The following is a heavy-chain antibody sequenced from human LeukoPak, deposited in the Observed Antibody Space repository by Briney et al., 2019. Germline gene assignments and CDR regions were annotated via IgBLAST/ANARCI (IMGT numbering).Heavy chain of an antibody. CDR3: ARSSPPTYYHFYYYMDV. CDR1: GYTFTSYG. V-gene: IGHV1-18*01. Sequence: GASVKVSCKASGYTFTSYGISWVRQAPGQGLEWMGWISAYNGNTNYAQKLQGRVIMTTDTSISTAYMELSSLRSDDTAVYYCARSSPPTYYHFYYYMDVWGKGSTVTVSS. D-gene: IGHD6-13*01. J-gene: IGHJ6*03. CDR2: ISAYNGNT.